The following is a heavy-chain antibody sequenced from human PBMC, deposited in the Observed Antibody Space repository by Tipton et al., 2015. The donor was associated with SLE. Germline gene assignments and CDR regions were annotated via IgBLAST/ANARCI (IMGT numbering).Heavy chain of an antibody. CDR3: ARSDYYDSSGYYSHAFDI. Sequence: TLSLTCTVSGGSISSHYWSWIRQPPGKGLEWIGYIYNSGSGNYNPSLKSRVTISVDTSTNQFSLKLSSVSAADTAVYYCARSDYYDSSGYYSHAFDIWGQGTMVTVSS. CDR1: GGSISSHY. J-gene: IGHJ3*02. V-gene: IGHV4-59*11. D-gene: IGHD3-22*01. CDR2: IYNSGSG.